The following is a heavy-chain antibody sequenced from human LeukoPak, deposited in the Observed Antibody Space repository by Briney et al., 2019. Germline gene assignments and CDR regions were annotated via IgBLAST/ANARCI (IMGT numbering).Heavy chain of an antibody. J-gene: IGHJ3*02. V-gene: IGHV4-39*07. Sequence: SETLSLTCTVSGGSISSSSYYWGWIRQPPGKGLEWIGSIYYSGSTYYNPSLKSRVTIPVDTSKNQFSLKLSSVTAADTAVYYCARGEERITMIVVASDAFDIWGQGTMVTVSS. CDR2: IYYSGST. CDR1: GGSISSSSYY. D-gene: IGHD3-22*01. CDR3: ARGEERITMIVVASDAFDI.